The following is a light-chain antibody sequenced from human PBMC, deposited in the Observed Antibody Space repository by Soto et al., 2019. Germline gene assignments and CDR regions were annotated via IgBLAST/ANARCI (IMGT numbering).Light chain of an antibody. CDR2: GNS. CDR3: QSYDSSLSAYVV. CDR1: SSNIGAGYD. Sequence: QSVLTQPPSVSGAPGQRVTISCTGSSSNIGAGYDVHWYQQLPGTAPKLLIYGNSNRPSGVPDRFSGSKSGTSASLAITGLQAEDEADYYGQSYDSSLSAYVVFGGGTTLTVL. V-gene: IGLV1-40*01. J-gene: IGLJ2*01.